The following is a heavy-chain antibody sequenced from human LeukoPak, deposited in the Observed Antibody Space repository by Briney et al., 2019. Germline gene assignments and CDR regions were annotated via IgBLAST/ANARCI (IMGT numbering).Heavy chain of an antibody. CDR3: TRGLGFCSAGSCSFDS. J-gene: IGHJ4*02. CDR1: GYTFTTNA. Sequence: APVKVSCKASGYTFTTNAMNWVRQAPGQGLEWMGWINTNTGSPTYAQGFTGRFVFSLDTSVSAAYLQIFSLEAQDTAVYYCTRGLGFCSAGSCSFDSWGQGTLVTVSS. V-gene: IGHV7-4-1*01. CDR2: INTNTGSP. D-gene: IGHD2-15*01.